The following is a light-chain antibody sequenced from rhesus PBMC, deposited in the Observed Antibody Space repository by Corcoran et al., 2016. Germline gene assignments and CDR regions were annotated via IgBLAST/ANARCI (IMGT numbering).Light chain of an antibody. Sequence: DIQMTQSPSSLSASVGDTVTITRRASQGISSYLNWFQQKPGKAPKFLIYDASEFESGVPSRFSGSGAGTVFTLTISSLQPEDFAAYYCLQHNSYPWTFGQGTKVEIK. CDR2: DAS. CDR1: QGISSY. CDR3: LQHNSYPWT. V-gene: IGKV1-28*03. J-gene: IGKJ1*01.